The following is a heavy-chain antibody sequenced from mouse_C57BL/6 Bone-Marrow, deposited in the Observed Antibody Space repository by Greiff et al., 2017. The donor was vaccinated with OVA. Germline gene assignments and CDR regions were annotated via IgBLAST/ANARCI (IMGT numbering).Heavy chain of an antibody. J-gene: IGHJ3*01. V-gene: IGHV1-81*01. CDR3: ARKSSNWDRPAFGY. Sequence: VQLQQSGAELVRPGASVKLSCKASGYTFTSYGISWVKQRTGQGLEWIGEIYPRSGNTYYNEKFKGKATLTADKSSSTAYMELRSLTSEDSAVYFCARKSSNWDRPAFGYWGKGTLVTVSA. D-gene: IGHD4-1*01. CDR1: GYTFTSYG. CDR2: IYPRSGNT.